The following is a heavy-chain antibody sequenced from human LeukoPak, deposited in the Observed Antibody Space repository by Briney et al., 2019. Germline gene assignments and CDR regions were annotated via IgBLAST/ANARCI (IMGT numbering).Heavy chain of an antibody. CDR1: GFTFRSYA. D-gene: IGHD2-15*01. J-gene: IGHJ4*02. CDR2: ISVGGDAT. V-gene: IGHV3-23*01. Sequence: GGSLRLSCAASGFTFRSYAMNWVRQAPGKGLEWVSAISVGGDATYYADSVKGRFTISRDNSKNTLYLEMNSLRAGGTAVYYCAKRRYCDDVRCRDFDYWGQGTLVTVSS. CDR3: AKRRYCDDVRCRDFDY.